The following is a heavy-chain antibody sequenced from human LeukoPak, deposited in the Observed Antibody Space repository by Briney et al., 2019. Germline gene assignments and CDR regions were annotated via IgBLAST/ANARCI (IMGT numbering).Heavy chain of an antibody. CDR2: INPNSGGT. Sequence: ASVKVSYKASGYTFTGYYMHWVRQAPGQELEWMGWINPNSGGTNYAQKFQGRVTMTRDTSISTAYMELSRLRSDDTAVYYCTRFGIAVAGLDYWGQGTLVTVSS. V-gene: IGHV1-2*02. CDR1: GYTFTGYY. CDR3: TRFGIAVAGLDY. J-gene: IGHJ4*02. D-gene: IGHD6-19*01.